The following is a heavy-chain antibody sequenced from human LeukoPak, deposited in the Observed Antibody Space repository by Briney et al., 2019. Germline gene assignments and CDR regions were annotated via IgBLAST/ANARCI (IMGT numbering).Heavy chain of an antibody. D-gene: IGHD6-19*01. CDR3: ARVYSSGWYTIDYFDY. V-gene: IGHV4-4*02. Sequence: SGTLSLTCAVSGGSISSSNWWSWVRQPPGKGLEWIGEIYHSGSTNYNPSLKSRVTISVDKSKNQFSLKLSSVTAADTAVYYCARVYSSGWYTIDYFDYWGQGTLVTVSS. CDR1: GGSISSSNW. J-gene: IGHJ4*02. CDR2: IYHSGST.